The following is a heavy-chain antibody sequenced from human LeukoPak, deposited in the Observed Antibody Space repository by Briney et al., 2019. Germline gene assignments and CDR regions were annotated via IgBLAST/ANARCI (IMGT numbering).Heavy chain of an antibody. CDR3: ARDSGYSFDS. CDR1: GFTFSNYG. V-gene: IGHV3-48*04. CDR2: ISHTSNTI. J-gene: IGHJ4*02. D-gene: IGHD5-18*01. Sequence: GGSLRLSCAASGFTFSNYGLNWVRQAPGKGLEWLSYISHTSNTIFYADSVKGRFAISRDNAKNTVYLQMNSLRAEDTAVYYCARDSGYSFDSWGQGTPVTVSS.